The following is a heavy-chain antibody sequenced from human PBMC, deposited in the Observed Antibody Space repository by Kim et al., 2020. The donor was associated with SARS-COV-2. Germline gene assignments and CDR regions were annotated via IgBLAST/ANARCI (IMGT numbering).Heavy chain of an antibody. CDR3: AREGLDYDIDY. CDR2: T. D-gene: IGHD3-9*01. V-gene: IGHV4-39*07. Sequence: TYYNPSLKGRVTIAVDTSKNQFSLKLSSVTAADTAVYYCAREGLDYDIDYWGQGTLVTVSS. J-gene: IGHJ4*02.